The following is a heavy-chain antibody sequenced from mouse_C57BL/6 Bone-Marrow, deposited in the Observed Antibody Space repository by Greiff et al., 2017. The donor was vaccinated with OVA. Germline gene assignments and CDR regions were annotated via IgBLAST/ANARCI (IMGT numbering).Heavy chain of an antibody. D-gene: IGHD2-5*01. CDR1: GYTFTDYE. V-gene: IGHV1-15*01. J-gene: IGHJ4*01. Sequence: QVQLKQSGAELVKPGASVTLSCKASGYTFTDYEMHWVKQTPGHGLEWIGAIDPETGGTAYNEKFKGKAILTADTSSSTAYMELSSLTSEDSAVYYCARCYSNCYAIDFGGRGTAATVTA. CDR2: IDPETGGT. CDR3: ARCYSNCYAIDF.